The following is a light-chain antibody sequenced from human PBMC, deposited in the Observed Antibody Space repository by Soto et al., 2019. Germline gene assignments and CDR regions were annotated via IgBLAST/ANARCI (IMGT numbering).Light chain of an antibody. CDR3: QQLNSYPPT. V-gene: IGKV1-9*01. CDR1: QGISSY. CDR2: AAS. Sequence: DIQLTQSPSFLSASVGDRVTITCRASQGISSYLAWYQQKPGKAPKLLIYAASTLQSGVPSRFSGSGSGTEFTLTISSLQPEDFATYYCQQLNSYPPTFGGGTKGEIK. J-gene: IGKJ4*01.